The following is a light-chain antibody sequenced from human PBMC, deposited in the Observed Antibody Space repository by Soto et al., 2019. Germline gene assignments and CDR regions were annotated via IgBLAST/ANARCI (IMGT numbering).Light chain of an antibody. J-gene: IGKJ1*01. CDR3: HQYGSLLTST. CDR1: QSVSSSY. Sequence: EIVLTQSPGTLSLSPGERATLSCRASQSVSSSYLAWYQQKPGQAPRLLIYGASSSATGIPDWFSGSGFGRDFTLTISRLEPEDFAVYYCHQYGSLLTSTFGQGTKVEIK. V-gene: IGKV3-20*01. CDR2: GAS.